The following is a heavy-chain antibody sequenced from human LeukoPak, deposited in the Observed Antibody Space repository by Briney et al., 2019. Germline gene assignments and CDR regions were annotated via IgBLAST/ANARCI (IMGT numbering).Heavy chain of an antibody. J-gene: IGHJ4*02. Sequence: ASVKVSCKASGYTFTGYYMHWVRQAPGQGLEWKGWINPNSGGTNYAQKFQGRVTMTRDTSISTAYMELSRLRSDDTAVYYCARDRAMDTGFDYWGQGTLVTVSS. D-gene: IGHD5-18*01. CDR3: ARDRAMDTGFDY. CDR1: GYTFTGYY. CDR2: INPNSGGT. V-gene: IGHV1-2*02.